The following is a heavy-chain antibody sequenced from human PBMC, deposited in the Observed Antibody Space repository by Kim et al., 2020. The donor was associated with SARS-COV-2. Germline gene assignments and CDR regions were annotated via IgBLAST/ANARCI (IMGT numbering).Heavy chain of an antibody. V-gene: IGHV1-3*01. J-gene: IGHJ4*02. D-gene: IGHD6-13*01. CDR1: GYTFTSYA. CDR2: INAGNGNT. Sequence: ASVKVSCKASGYTFTSYAMHWVRQAPGQRLEWMGWINAGNGNTKYSQKFQGRVTITRDTSASTAYMELSSLRSEDTAVYYCARVPLRIAAAGTHLHLDYWGQGTLVTVST. CDR3: ARVPLRIAAAGTHLHLDY.